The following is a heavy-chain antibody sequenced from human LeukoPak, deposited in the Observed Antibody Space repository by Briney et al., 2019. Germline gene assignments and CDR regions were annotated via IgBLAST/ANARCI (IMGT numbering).Heavy chain of an antibody. CDR3: ATVGLVSHWAATGAFDI. D-gene: IGHD2-8*02. Sequence: GGSLRLSCAASGFTFSSYGMHWVRQAPGKGLEWVAFIRYDGSNKYYADSVKGRFTISRDNSKNTLYLQMNSLRAEDTAVYYCATVGLVSHWAATGAFDIWGQGTMVTVSS. CDR2: IRYDGSNK. CDR1: GFTFSSYG. J-gene: IGHJ3*02. V-gene: IGHV3-30*02.